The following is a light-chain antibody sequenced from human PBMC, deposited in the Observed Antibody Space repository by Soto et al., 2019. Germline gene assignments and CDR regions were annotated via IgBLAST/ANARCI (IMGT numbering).Light chain of an antibody. CDR3: KQYGSSPRRFT. Sequence: EIVLTQSPGTLSLSPGERATLSCRASQSTSSSYFAWHQQKPGQTPRLLIYNASSRATDIPERFSGSGSGRDFTITISRLEPEDFVVYCCKQYGSSPRRFTFGRVTRLNIQ. V-gene: IGKV3-20*01. CDR1: QSTSSSY. J-gene: IGKJ3*01. CDR2: NAS.